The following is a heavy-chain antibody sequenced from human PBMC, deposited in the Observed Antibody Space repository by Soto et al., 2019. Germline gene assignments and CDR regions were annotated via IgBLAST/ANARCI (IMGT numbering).Heavy chain of an antibody. V-gene: IGHV3-48*01. CDR2: ISSSSSTI. J-gene: IGHJ4*02. CDR3: ARDNFPRQTIFGVEYFDY. CDR1: GFTFSSYS. Sequence: GGSLRLSCAASGFTFSSYSMNWVRQAPGKGLEWVSYISSSSSTIYYADSVKGRFTISRDNAKNSLYLQMNSLRAEDTAVYYCARDNFPRQTIFGVEYFDYWGQGTLVTVSS. D-gene: IGHD3-3*01.